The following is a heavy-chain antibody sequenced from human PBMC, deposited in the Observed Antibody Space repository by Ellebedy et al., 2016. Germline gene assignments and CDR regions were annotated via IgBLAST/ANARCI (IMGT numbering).Heavy chain of an antibody. CDR3: TREAGGSFVDS. V-gene: IGHV3-48*04. Sequence: GESLKISXAVSGFTFGSYSFNWIRQAPGKGLEWVSHISSSGSLKFYADSLRDRFTISRDNAKNLLHLQMNSLTAEDTAVYFCTREAGGSFVDSWGQGVLVTVSS. D-gene: IGHD1-26*01. J-gene: IGHJ4*02. CDR1: GFTFGSYS. CDR2: ISSSGSLK.